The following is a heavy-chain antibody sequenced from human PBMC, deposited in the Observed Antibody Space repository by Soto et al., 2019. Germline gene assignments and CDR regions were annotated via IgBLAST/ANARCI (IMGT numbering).Heavy chain of an antibody. CDR1: GFTFSSYW. CDR3: AKDAVYKDGLWLMDS. CDR2: VTGSGGQI. Sequence: EVQLVESGGGLVQPGGSLRLSCAASGFTFSSYWMSWVRQAPGKGLECVSGVTGSGGQIHYADSVKGRFTISKDNSKNTLYLQMSNLRDEDTALYYCAKDAVYKDGLWLMDSWGQGTLVTVSS. V-gene: IGHV3-23*04. D-gene: IGHD2-21*01. J-gene: IGHJ5*02.